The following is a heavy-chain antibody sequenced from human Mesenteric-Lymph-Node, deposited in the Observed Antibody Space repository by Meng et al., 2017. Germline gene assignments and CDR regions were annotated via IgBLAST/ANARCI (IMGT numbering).Heavy chain of an antibody. Sequence: GESLKISCAASGFTFSSYWMHWVRQAPGKGLVWVSRINSDGSSTSYADSVKGRFTISRDNAKNTLYLQMNSLRAEDTAVYYCVRASYYFDYWSQGTLVTVSS. CDR3: VRASYYFDY. V-gene: IGHV3-74*01. CDR1: GFTFSSYW. CDR2: INSDGSST. J-gene: IGHJ4*02.